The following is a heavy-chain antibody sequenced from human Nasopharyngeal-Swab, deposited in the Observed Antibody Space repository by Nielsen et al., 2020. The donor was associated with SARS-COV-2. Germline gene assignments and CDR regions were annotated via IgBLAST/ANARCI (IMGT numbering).Heavy chain of an antibody. J-gene: IGHJ5*02. V-gene: IGHV3-23*01. CDR2: ISGSGGST. D-gene: IGHD6-19*01. CDR1: GFTFSSYA. CDR3: AKMARFSSGSDWFDP. Sequence: GGSLRLPCAASGFTFSSYAMSWVRQAPGKGLEWVSAISGSGGSTYYADSVKGRFTISRDNSKNTLYLQMNSLRAEDTAVYYCAKMARFSSGSDWFDPWGQGTLVTVSS.